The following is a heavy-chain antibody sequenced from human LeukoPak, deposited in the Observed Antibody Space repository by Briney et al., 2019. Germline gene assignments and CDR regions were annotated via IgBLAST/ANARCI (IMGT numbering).Heavy chain of an antibody. CDR1: GGSISSGGYS. J-gene: IGHJ4*02. D-gene: IGHD2-15*01. CDR3: ASGDSRYCSGGSCYLLGY. CDR2: IYHSGST. Sequence: SQTLSLTCAVSGGSISSGGYSWSWIRQPPGKGLEWIGYIYHSGSTYYNPSLKSRVTISVDRSKNQFSLKLSSVTAADTAVYYCASGDSRYCSGGSCYLLGYWGQGTLVSVSS. V-gene: IGHV4-30-2*01.